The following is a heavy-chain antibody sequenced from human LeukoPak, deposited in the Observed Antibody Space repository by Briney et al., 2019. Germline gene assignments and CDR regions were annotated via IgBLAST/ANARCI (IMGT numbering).Heavy chain of an antibody. D-gene: IGHD3-3*01. J-gene: IGHJ6*03. V-gene: IGHV4-4*09. CDR2: IYTSGST. CDR1: GGSISSYY. CDR3: ARLRGRSGYYMDV. Sequence: SETLSLTCTVSGGSISSYYWSWIRQPPGKGLEWIGYIYTSGSTNYNPSLKSRVTISVDTSKNQFFLKLSSVTAADTAVYYCARLRGRSGYYMDVWGKGTTVTVSS.